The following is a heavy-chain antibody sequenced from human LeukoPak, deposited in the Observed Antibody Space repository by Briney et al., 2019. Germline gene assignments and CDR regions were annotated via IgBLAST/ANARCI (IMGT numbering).Heavy chain of an antibody. J-gene: IGHJ2*01. CDR3: ARGDYGEYTPFDL. Sequence: PSETLSLTRAVYGGSFSGYYWRWLRQPPGKGRAWVGEINHSGSTNYNPSLKSRVTISVDTSKNQFSLKLSSVTAADTAVYYCARGDYGEYTPFDLWGRGTLVTVSS. V-gene: IGHV4-34*01. CDR1: GGSFSGYY. CDR2: INHSGST. D-gene: IGHD4-17*01.